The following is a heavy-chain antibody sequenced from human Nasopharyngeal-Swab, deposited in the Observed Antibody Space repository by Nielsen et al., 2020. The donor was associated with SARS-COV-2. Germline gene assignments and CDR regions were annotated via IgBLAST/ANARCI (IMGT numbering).Heavy chain of an antibody. CDR3: AKAMGSVYDTSGHYNAFDI. V-gene: IGHV3-23*01. J-gene: IGHJ3*02. Sequence: VRQAPGKRLEWVSGISGGVDSTYYADSVKGRFTISRDNSKNTLYLLMNSLRVEDTAVYYCAKAMGSVYDTSGHYNAFDIWGQGTTVTVSS. D-gene: IGHD3-22*01. CDR2: ISGGVDST.